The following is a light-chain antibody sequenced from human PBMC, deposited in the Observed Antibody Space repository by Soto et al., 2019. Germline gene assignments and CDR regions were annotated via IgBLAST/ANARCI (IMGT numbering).Light chain of an antibody. J-gene: IGKJ1*01. Sequence: DIEMTQSPSSLSASVGDRVTITCRASQSISTYLHWYQQKPGKAPNLLIYAASTLQSGVPSRFSGSGSGTEFTLTISSLQSEDFAVYYCQQYNIWPRTFGQGTKVDIK. CDR2: AAS. CDR3: QQYNIWPRT. V-gene: IGKV1-39*01. CDR1: QSISTY.